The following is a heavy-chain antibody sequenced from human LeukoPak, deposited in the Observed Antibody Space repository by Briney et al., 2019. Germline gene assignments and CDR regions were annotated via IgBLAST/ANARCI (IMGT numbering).Heavy chain of an antibody. CDR3: ARSTSAAGRFDY. J-gene: IGHJ4*02. D-gene: IGHD6-13*01. Sequence: SVKVSCKASGGTFSSYAISWVRQAPGQGLEWMGGIMPIFGTANYAQKFQGRVTITTDESTSSAYMELSSLRSEDTAVYYCARSTSAAGRFDYWGQGTLSPSPQ. CDR2: IMPIFGTA. CDR1: GGTFSSYA. V-gene: IGHV1-69*05.